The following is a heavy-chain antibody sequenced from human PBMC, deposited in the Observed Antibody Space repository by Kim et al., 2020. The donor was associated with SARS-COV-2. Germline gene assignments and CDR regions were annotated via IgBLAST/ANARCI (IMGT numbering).Heavy chain of an antibody. D-gene: IGHD3-3*01. J-gene: IGHJ4*02. CDR3: ASTIFGVVIPLHY. V-gene: IGHV3-53*01. Sequence: ADSVKGRFTISRDNSKNTLYLQRNSLRAEDTAVYYCASTIFGVVIPLHYWGQGTLVTVSS.